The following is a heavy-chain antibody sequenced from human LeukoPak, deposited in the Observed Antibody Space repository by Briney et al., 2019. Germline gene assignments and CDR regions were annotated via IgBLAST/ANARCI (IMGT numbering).Heavy chain of an antibody. V-gene: IGHV1-69*05. J-gene: IGHJ4*02. D-gene: IGHD3-22*01. CDR3: ARGWYYYDSSGYYYYFDY. CDR2: IIPIFGTA. CDR1: GGTFSSYA. Sequence: GSSVKVSCKASGGTFSSYAISWVRQAPGQGLEWMGRIIPIFGTANYAQKFQGRVTMTRNTSISTAYMERSSLRSEDTAVYYCARGWYYYDSSGYYYYFDYWGQGTLVTVSS.